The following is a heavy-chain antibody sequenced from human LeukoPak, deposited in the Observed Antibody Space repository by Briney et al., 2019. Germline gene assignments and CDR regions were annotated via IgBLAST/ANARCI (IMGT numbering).Heavy chain of an antibody. CDR2: MNPNSGNT. CDR3: ARGPRTLIVATMKYYYYYYYMDV. J-gene: IGHJ6*03. CDR1: GYTFTSYG. Sequence: ASVKVSCKASGYTFTSYGISWVRQAPGQGLEWMGWMNPNSGNTGYAQKFQGRVTITRNTSISTAYMELSSLRSEDTAVYYCARGPRTLIVATMKYYYYYYYMDVWGKGTTVTVSS. D-gene: IGHD5-12*01. V-gene: IGHV1-8*03.